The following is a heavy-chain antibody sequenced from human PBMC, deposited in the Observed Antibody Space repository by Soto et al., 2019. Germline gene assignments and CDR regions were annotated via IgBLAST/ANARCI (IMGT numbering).Heavy chain of an antibody. CDR1: GFTFSDFY. CDR2: ISSSGTTT. V-gene: IGHV3-11*01. J-gene: IGHJ4*02. Sequence: QVQLVESGGGLVKPGGSLRLSCAASGFTFSDFYMSWIRQAPGKGLERISYISSSGTTTYYRDSVKGRFTISRDNTKNSLYLQMTTLRDEDTAVYYCARIWGGGGYALIYWGQGTLVTVSS. D-gene: IGHD2-8*01. CDR3: ARIWGGGGYALIY.